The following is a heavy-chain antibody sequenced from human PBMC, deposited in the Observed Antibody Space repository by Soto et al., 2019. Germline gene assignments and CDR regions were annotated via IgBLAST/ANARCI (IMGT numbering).Heavy chain of an antibody. Sequence: QVQLQESGPGLVKPSGTLSLTCAVSGGSISSSNWWSWVRQPPGKGLEWIGEIYHSGSTNYNPSLKSRVXXSXDXXKNQGSLKLSSVTAADTAVDYCARDRGGEPDAFDIWGQGTMVTVSS. V-gene: IGHV4-4*02. CDR1: GGSISSSNW. J-gene: IGHJ3*02. CDR2: IYHSGST. CDR3: ARDRGGEPDAFDI. D-gene: IGHD3-16*01.